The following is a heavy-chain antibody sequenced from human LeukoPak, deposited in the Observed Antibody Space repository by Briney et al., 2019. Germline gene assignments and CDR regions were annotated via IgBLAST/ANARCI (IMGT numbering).Heavy chain of an antibody. D-gene: IGHD3-22*01. V-gene: IGHV3-49*04. Sequence: GGSLRLSCRASGFTFGDYAMSWVRQAPGKGLEWVCFIRSKAYGGTTEYAASVNGRFTISRDDSKSIAYLQMNSLKTEDTALYYCTRENYSDSSGYSSDYWGQGTLVTVSS. J-gene: IGHJ4*02. CDR3: TRENYSDSSGYSSDY. CDR1: GFTFGDYA. CDR2: IRSKAYGGTT.